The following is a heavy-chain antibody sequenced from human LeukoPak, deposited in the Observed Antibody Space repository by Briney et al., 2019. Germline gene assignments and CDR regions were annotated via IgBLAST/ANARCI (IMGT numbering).Heavy chain of an antibody. CDR3: ARELPREVTLDY. D-gene: IGHD2-21*02. Sequence: GGSLRLSCVASEFNFFSYGMQWVRQAPGKGLVWVSRIFTDGSTTSYADSVKGRFTISRDNAKNTLYLQMSSLRAEDTAVYYCARELPREVTLDYWGQGTLVTVSP. CDR1: EFNFFSYG. J-gene: IGHJ4*01. V-gene: IGHV3-74*01. CDR2: IFTDGSTT.